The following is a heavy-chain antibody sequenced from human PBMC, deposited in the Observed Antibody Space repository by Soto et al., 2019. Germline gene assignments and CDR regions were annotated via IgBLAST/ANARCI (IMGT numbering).Heavy chain of an antibody. Sequence: QVQLVQSGAEVKKPGSSVKVSCKASGGTFSSYAISWVRQAPGQGLEWMGGIIPIFGTANYAQKFQGRVTITADEPTTTAYMELSNLRSEDTAVYYCARDAVPGYGDYHLDYWGQGTLGTVS. J-gene: IGHJ4*02. D-gene: IGHD4-17*01. CDR3: ARDAVPGYGDYHLDY. CDR1: GGTFSSYA. V-gene: IGHV1-69*12. CDR2: IIPIFGTA.